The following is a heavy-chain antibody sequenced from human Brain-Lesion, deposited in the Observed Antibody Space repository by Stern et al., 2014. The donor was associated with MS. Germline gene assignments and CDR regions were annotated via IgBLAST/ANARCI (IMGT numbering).Heavy chain of an antibody. J-gene: IGHJ6*02. V-gene: IGHV1-24*01. CDR2: FDPEDGET. Sequence: QLVQSGAEVKKPGASVKVSCKVSGYTLTELSMHWVRQAPGKGLEWMGSFDPEDGETIYAQKFKGRVTMTEDTSTDTAYMELSSLRSEDTAVYYCATGDFRQQLVPGPYYFYGMDVWGQGATVTVSS. CDR1: GYTLTELS. D-gene: IGHD6-13*01. CDR3: ATGDFRQQLVPGPYYFYGMDV.